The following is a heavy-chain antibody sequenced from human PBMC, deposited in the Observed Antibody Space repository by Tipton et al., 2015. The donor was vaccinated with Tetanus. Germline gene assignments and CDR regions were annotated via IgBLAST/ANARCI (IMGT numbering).Heavy chain of an antibody. Sequence: SLRLSCTASGFTFSDYYMSWIRQTPVKGLEWVSYISTNGGTIYYADSVKGRFTISRDNAKNSLYLQMYSLRAEDSAVYYCARGQRYFPYWGQGTLVTVSS. J-gene: IGHJ4*02. CDR3: ARGQRYFPY. CDR2: ISTNGGTI. V-gene: IGHV3-11*01. CDR1: GFTFSDYY. D-gene: IGHD1-14*01.